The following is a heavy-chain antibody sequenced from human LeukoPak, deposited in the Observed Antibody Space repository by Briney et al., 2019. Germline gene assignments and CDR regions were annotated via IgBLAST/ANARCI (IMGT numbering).Heavy chain of an antibody. CDR1: GFTFSSYA. V-gene: IGHV3-21*01. CDR3: ARRNLGNWFDP. Sequence: GSLRLSCAASGFTFSSYAMHWVRQAPGKGLEWVSSISSSSSYIYYADSVKGRFTISRDNAKNSLYLQMNSLRAEDTAVYYCARRNLGNWFDPWGQGTLVTVSS. CDR2: ISSSSSYI. J-gene: IGHJ5*02.